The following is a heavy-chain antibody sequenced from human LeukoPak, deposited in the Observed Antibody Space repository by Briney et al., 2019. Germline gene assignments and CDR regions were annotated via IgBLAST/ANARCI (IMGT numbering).Heavy chain of an antibody. D-gene: IGHD6-6*01. CDR2: INHSGST. V-gene: IGHV4-34*01. Sequence: SETLSLTCAVYGGSFSGYYWSWIRQPPGKGLEWIGEINHSGSTNYNPSLKSRVTISVDTSKNQFSLKLSSVTAADTAVYYCARGPRIAARQVKYNWFDPWGQGTLVTVSS. CDR3: ARGPRIAARQVKYNWFDP. CDR1: GGSFSGYY. J-gene: IGHJ5*02.